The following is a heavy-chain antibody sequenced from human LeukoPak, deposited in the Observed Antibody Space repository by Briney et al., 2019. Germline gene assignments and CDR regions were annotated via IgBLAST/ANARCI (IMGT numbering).Heavy chain of an antibody. V-gene: IGHV3-7*03. CDR2: INEAGSNT. CDR3: AKRRDLEY. Sequence: GGSLRLSCAASGFIFTSYSMSWVRQAPGKGLEWVSYINEAGSNTYYVDSVKGRFTISRDNAKNSLYLQMNSLRAEDTAVYYCAKRRDLEYWGQGTLVSVSS. CDR1: GFIFTSYS. J-gene: IGHJ4*02.